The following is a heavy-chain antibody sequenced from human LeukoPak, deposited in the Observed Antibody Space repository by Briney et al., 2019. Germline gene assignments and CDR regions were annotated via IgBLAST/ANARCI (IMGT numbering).Heavy chain of an antibody. CDR3: ARGSVVVRDAFDI. J-gene: IGHJ3*02. CDR1: GGSISSGSYY. Sequence: SETLSLTCTVSGGSISSGSYYWSWIRQPAGKGLEWIGRIYTSGSTNYNPSLKSRVTISVDTSKNQFSLKLSSVTAADTAVYYCARGSVVVRDAFDIWGQGTMVAVSS. V-gene: IGHV4-61*02. D-gene: IGHD2-21*01. CDR2: IYTSGST.